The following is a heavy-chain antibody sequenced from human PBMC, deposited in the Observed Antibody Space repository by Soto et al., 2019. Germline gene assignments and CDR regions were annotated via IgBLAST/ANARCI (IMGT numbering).Heavy chain of an antibody. J-gene: IGHJ4*02. CDR2: ISGGGGTT. Sequence: EVQLLESGGGLVQPGGSLRLSCAASGFTFSSYAMSWVRQAPGEGLEWVSVISGGGGTTYYADSVKGRFTISRDNSKNTLYLQMNSLRAEDTAVYYCVEHSSGHYYDYWGQGTLVTVSS. CDR3: VEHSSGHYYDY. CDR1: GFTFSSYA. D-gene: IGHD3-22*01. V-gene: IGHV3-23*01.